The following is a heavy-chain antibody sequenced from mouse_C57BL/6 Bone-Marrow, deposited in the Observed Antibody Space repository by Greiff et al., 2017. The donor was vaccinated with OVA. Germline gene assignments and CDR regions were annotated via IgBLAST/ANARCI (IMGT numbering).Heavy chain of an antibody. CDR2: IYPGSGNT. J-gene: IGHJ4*01. CDR3: ARGTTAHAMDY. CDR1: GYTFTDYY. Sequence: VKVVESGAELVRPGASVKLSCKASGYTFTDYYINWVKQRPGQGLEWIARIYPGSGNTYYNEKFKGKATLTAEKSSSTAYMQLSSLTSEDSAVYFCARGTTAHAMDYWGQGTSVTVSS. V-gene: IGHV1-76*01. D-gene: IGHD1-2*01.